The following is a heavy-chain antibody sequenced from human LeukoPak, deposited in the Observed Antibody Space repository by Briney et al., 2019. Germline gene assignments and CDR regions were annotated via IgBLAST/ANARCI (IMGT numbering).Heavy chain of an antibody. Sequence: SETLSLTCAVYGGSFSGYYWSWIRQPPGKGLEWIGEINHSGSTNYNPSLKSRVTISVDTSKNQFSLKLSSVTAADTAVYYCARGFYYDSSGCQFDYWGQGTLVTVSS. V-gene: IGHV4-34*01. CDR1: GGSFSGYY. CDR2: INHSGST. J-gene: IGHJ4*02. D-gene: IGHD3-22*01. CDR3: ARGFYYDSSGCQFDY.